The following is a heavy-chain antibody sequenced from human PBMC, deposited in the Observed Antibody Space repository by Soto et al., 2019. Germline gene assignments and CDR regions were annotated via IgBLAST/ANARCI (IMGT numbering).Heavy chain of an antibody. J-gene: IGHJ3*02. D-gene: IGHD2-15*01. V-gene: IGHV3-53*04. CDR2: VYSGGST. CDR1: GFTVSSNY. CDR3: ASDRREDTVYCSGGSCADDAFDI. Sequence: GGSLRLSCAASGFTVSSNYMSWVRQAPGKGLEWVSVVYSGGSTYYADSVKGRFTISRHNSKNTLYLQMNSLRAEDTAVYYCASDRREDTVYCSGGSCADDAFDIRRQGTMVTVSS.